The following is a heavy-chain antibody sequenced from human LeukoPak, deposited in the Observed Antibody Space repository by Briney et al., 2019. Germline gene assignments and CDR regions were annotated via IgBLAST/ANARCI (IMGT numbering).Heavy chain of an antibody. CDR3: AREDPQTTVPEGMDV. CDR2: IYYSGST. J-gene: IGHJ6*02. D-gene: IGHD4-17*01. V-gene: IGHV4-31*03. CDR1: GGSISSGVYY. Sequence: SQTLSLTCTVSGGSISSGVYYWSWIRQHPGKGLEWIGYIYYSGSTFYNPSLKSRVTISVDTSKNQFSLKLSSVTAADTAFYYCAREDPQTTVPEGMDVWGQGTTVIVSS.